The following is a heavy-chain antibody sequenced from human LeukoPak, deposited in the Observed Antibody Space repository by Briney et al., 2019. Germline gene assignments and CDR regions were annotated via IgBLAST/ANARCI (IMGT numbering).Heavy chain of an antibody. CDR3: ARLRPMGGSFPDSFDI. D-gene: IGHD1-26*01. CDR1: GGSFSGYY. CDR2: INHSGST. V-gene: IGHV4-34*01. J-gene: IGHJ3*02. Sequence: PSETLSLTCAVYGGSFSGYYWSWIRQPPGKGLEWIGEINHSGSTNYNPSLKSRVTISVDTSKNQFSLKLSSVTAADTAVYYCARLRPMGGSFPDSFDIWGQGTMVTVSS.